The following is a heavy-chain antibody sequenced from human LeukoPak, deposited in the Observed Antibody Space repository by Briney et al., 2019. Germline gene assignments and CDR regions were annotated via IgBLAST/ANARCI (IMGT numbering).Heavy chain of an antibody. V-gene: IGHV1-69*05. D-gene: IGHD6-6*01. J-gene: IGHJ4*02. CDR1: GGTFSSYA. CDR2: IIPIFGTA. CDR3: ARYQTYSSSFLGYFDY. Sequence: ASVKVSCKASGGTFSSYAISWVRQAPGQGLEWMGGIIPIFGTANYAQKFQGRVTITTDESTSTAYMELSSLRSEDTAVYCCARYQTYSSSFLGYFDYWGQGTLVTVSS.